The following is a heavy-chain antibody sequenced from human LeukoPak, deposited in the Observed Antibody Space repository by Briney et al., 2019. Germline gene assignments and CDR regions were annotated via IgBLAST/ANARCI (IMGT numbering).Heavy chain of an antibody. D-gene: IGHD3-10*01. V-gene: IGHV1-18*01. J-gene: IGHJ4*02. CDR2: VSAYADNT. Sequence: ASVKVSCKASGYTFTNYGITWVRQAPGQGLEWMGWVSAYADNTNYVQKIQGRVTITTDTSTNTAYMELRSLRSDDTAVYYCARVGKGVHGFVYGGQETL. CDR1: GYTFTNYG. CDR3: ARVGKGVHGFVY.